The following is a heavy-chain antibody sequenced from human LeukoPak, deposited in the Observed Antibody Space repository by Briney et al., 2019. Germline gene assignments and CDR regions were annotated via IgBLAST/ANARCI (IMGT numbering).Heavy chain of an antibody. Sequence: PGGSLRLSCAASGFTFDDYGMSWVRQAPGKGLEWVSAISGSGGSTYYADSVKGRFTISRDNSKNTLYLQMNSLRAEDTAVYYCAKSRGLLKGAFDIWGQGTMVTVSS. V-gene: IGHV3-23*01. CDR3: AKSRGLLKGAFDI. CDR1: GFTFDDYG. CDR2: ISGSGGST. J-gene: IGHJ3*02.